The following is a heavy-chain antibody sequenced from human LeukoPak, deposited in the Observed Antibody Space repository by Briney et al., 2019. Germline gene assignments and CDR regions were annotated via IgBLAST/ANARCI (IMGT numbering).Heavy chain of an antibody. J-gene: IGHJ6*03. CDR3: ASRTAPHYYYYYMDV. CDR2: IIPIFGTA. D-gene: IGHD1-14*01. Sequence: SVKVSCKASGYTFTGYYMHWVRQAPGQGLEWMGGIIPIFGTANYAQKFQGRVTIAADESTSTAYMELSSLRSEDTAVYYCASRTAPHYYYYYMDVWGKGTTVTISS. V-gene: IGHV1-69*13. CDR1: GYTFTGYY.